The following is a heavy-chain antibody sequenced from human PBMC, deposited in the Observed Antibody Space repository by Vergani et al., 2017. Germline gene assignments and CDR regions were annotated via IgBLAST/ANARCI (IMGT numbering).Heavy chain of an antibody. J-gene: IGHJ4*02. CDR3: ARTESFILRYFHWAL. Sequence: QLHLQESGPGLVKPSETLSLTCTVSGGSITSSNYYWGWIRQPPGKGLEWIGNIYHSGGAYYNPSLKGRVTISVDTSKNQFSLEVTSVTAADTAIYFCARTESFILRYFHWALWGQGTLVTVSS. CDR2: IYHSGGA. D-gene: IGHD3-9*01. CDR1: GGSITSSNYY. V-gene: IGHV4-39*01.